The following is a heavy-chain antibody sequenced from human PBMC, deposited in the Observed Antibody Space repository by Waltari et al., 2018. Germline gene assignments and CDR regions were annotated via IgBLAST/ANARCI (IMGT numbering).Heavy chain of an antibody. V-gene: IGHV3-23*01. CDR2: ISGSGGST. J-gene: IGHJ6*02. D-gene: IGHD3-22*01. CDR1: GFTFSSYA. CDR3: ARGNSYDGNYYYYGMDV. Sequence: EVQLLESGGGLVQPGGSLRLSCAASGFTFSSYAMSWVRQAPGKGLEWVSAISGSGGSTYYADSVKGRFTISRDYAKDSLYLQMNSLRVEDTAVYYCARGNSYDGNYYYYGMDVWGQGTTVTVSS.